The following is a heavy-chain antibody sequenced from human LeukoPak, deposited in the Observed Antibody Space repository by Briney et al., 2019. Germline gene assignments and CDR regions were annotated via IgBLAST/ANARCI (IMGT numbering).Heavy chain of an antibody. CDR2: INPNSGGT. CDR3: ARDHCVSSGCYEDYYYGMDV. V-gene: IGHV1-2*02. CDR1: GYTFTRYY. J-gene: IGHJ6*02. D-gene: IGHD6-25*01. Sequence: ASVKVSCKASGYTFTRYYMQWVRQAPGQGLEWMGWINPNSGGTNYAQKFQGRVTMTRDTSISTAYMELSRLRSDDTAAYFCARDHCVSSGCYEDYYYGMDVWGRGTTVTVSS.